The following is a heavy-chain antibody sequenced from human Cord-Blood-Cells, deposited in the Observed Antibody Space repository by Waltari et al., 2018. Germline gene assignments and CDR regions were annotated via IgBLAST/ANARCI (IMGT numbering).Heavy chain of an antibody. D-gene: IGHD1-26*01. Sequence: QVPLVQSGAEVKKPGASVKVYCKASGYNFTGYYMHWVRQAPGKGLVWMGWINPNSGGTNYAQKFQGRVTMTRDTSISTAYMELSRLRSDDTAVYYCARDSGSYFTSFDYWGQGTLVTVSS. J-gene: IGHJ4*02. V-gene: IGHV1-2*02. CDR1: GYNFTGYY. CDR2: INPNSGGT. CDR3: ARDSGSYFTSFDY.